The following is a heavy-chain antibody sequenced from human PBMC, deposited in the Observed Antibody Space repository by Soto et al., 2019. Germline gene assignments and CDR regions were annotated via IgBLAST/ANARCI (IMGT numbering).Heavy chain of an antibody. D-gene: IGHD2-15*01. CDR2: ISSSSSYI. J-gene: IGHJ4*02. CDR3: ARGRYCSGGDCVYYFDY. V-gene: IGHV3-21*01. CDR1: GFTFSSYT. Sequence: EVQLVESGGGLVQPGGSLRLSCAASGFTFSSYTMNWVRQAPGKGLEWVSSISSSSSYIYYADSVKGRFIISRDDAKNSLYLQMNSLRAEDTAVYFCARGRYCSGGDCVYYFDYWGQGTLVTVSS.